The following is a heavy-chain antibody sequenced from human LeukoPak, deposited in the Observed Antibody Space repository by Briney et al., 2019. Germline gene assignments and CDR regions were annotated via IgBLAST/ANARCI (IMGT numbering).Heavy chain of an antibody. Sequence: PGGSLRLYCTASGIMFSGYWMSWVRQAPGKGLEWVANIKQHGTEKYYVDSVKGRFTISRDDAKKSVYLQMNSLRAEDTAVYYCASDGGPFDHWGQGILVTVAS. J-gene: IGHJ4*02. CDR1: GIMFSGYW. D-gene: IGHD3-16*01. CDR3: ASDGGPFDH. V-gene: IGHV3-7*01. CDR2: IKQHGTEK.